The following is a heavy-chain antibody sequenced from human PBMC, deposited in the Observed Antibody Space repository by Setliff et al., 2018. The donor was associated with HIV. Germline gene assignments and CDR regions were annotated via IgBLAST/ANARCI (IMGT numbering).Heavy chain of an antibody. CDR1: GYTFTSYG. D-gene: IGHD6-19*01. CDR3: ARLGSGWSDSYYYAMDI. CDR2: ISAYNGNT. J-gene: IGHJ6*02. Sequence: GASVKVSCKASGYTFTSYGISWVRQAPGQGLEWMGWISAYNGNTNYAQKLQGRVTMTIDTATSRAYMELRSLRSDDTAVYFCARLGSGWSDSYYYAMDIWGQGTTVTVSS. V-gene: IGHV1-18*01.